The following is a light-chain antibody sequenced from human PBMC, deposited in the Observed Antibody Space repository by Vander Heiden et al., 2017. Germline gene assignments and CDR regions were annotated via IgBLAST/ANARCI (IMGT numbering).Light chain of an antibody. Sequence: EIVLTQSPATLSLSPGERVTLSCRASQSISNYLAWYQHKPGQAPRLLIFDASNRATGIPARFSGSGSGTDFTLTISRIEPEDFAVYSCQQRSTWPPTFGQRTKLEIK. CDR3: QQRSTWPPT. CDR2: DAS. V-gene: IGKV3-11*01. CDR1: QSISNY. J-gene: IGKJ2*01.